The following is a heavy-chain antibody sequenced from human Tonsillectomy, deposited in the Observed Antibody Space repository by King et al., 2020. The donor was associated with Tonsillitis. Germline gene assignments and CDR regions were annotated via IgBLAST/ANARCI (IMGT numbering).Heavy chain of an antibody. J-gene: IGHJ4*02. Sequence: VQLVESGGGLVQPGGSLRLSCAASGFTFSSYAMSWVRQAPGKGLEWVSAISGSGGSPYYAASVKGPFTISRDNSKNTLYLQMNSLRAEDTAVYYCAKGRQEARYYFDYWGQGTLVTVSS. CDR3: AKGRQEARYYFDY. CDR1: GFTFSSYA. V-gene: IGHV3-23*04. D-gene: IGHD6-6*01. CDR2: ISGSGGSP.